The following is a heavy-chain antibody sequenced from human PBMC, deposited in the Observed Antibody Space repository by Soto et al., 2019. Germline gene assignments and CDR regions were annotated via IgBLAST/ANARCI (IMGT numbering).Heavy chain of an antibody. J-gene: IGHJ4*02. D-gene: IGHD3-10*01. CDR1: GYTFSIYG. Sequence: ASVKVSCKGSGYTFSIYGINWVRQAPGQGLEWMGWISPYNGNTKCAQNLQGRVTMTTDTSTSTAYMELRSLRSDDTAVYYCARDLDGSGSYYTDYWGQGTLVTVSS. V-gene: IGHV1-18*01. CDR2: ISPYNGNT. CDR3: ARDLDGSGSYYTDY.